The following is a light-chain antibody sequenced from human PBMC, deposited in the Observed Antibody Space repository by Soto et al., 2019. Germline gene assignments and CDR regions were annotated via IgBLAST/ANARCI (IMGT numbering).Light chain of an antibody. CDR2: DTN. Sequence: QAVVTQEPSLTVSPGGTVTLTCGSSTGAVTSGHYPYWFQQKPGQAPRTLIYDTNTRHSWTPARFSGSLLGGKAALTLSGAQPEDEAEYYCLLSHRGARGVFGTGTKLTVL. CDR1: TGAVTSGHY. CDR3: LLSHRGARGV. V-gene: IGLV7-46*01. J-gene: IGLJ1*01.